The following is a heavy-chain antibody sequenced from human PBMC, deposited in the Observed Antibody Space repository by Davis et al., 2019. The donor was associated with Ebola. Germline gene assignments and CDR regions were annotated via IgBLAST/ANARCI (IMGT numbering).Heavy chain of an antibody. V-gene: IGHV3-30*18. Sequence: PGGSLRLSCAASGFTFRNFGMHWVRQAPGKGLEWVAGLSYDGSNKYYADSVKGRFTISRDNSENTLSLQMNSLRAEDTAVYYCAKVTTTIVVLYYFDSWGQGTLVTVS. CDR3: AKVTTTIVVLYYFDS. D-gene: IGHD3-22*01. CDR2: LSYDGSNK. CDR1: GFTFRNFG. J-gene: IGHJ4*02.